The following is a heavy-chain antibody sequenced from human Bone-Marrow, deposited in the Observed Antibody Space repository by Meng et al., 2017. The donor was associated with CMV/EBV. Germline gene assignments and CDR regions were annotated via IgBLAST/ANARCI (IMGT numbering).Heavy chain of an antibody. CDR1: GFTFSSYS. CDR3: ARGRYSSSWLFWSWFDP. Sequence: GESLKISCAASGFTFSSYSMNWVRQAPGKGLEWVSSISSSSSYIYYADSVKGRFTISRDNAKNSLYLQMNSLRAEDTAVYYRARGRYSSSWLFWSWFDPWGQGTLVTVSS. CDR2: ISSSSSYI. V-gene: IGHV3-21*01. J-gene: IGHJ5*02. D-gene: IGHD6-13*01.